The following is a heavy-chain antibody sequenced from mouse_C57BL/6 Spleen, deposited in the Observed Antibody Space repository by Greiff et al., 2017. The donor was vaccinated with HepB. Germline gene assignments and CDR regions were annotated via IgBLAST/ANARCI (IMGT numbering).Heavy chain of an antibody. V-gene: IGHV1-82*01. J-gene: IGHJ4*01. Sequence: QVQLQQSGPELVKPGASVKISCKASGYAFSSSWMNWVKQRPGKGLEWIGRIYPGDGDTNYNGKFKGKATLTADKSSSTAYMQISSLTSEDSAVYFCARSTTVVDYYAMDYWGQGTSVTVSS. CDR1: GYAFSSSW. CDR3: ARSTTVVDYYAMDY. D-gene: IGHD1-1*01. CDR2: IYPGDGDT.